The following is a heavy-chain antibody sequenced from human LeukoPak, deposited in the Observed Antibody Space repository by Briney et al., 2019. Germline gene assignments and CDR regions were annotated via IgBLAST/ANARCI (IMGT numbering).Heavy chain of an antibody. Sequence: SETLSLTCTVSGYSISSGYYWGWIRRPPGKGLEWIGSIYHSGSTYYNPSLKSRVTISVDTSKNQFSLKLSSVTAADTAVYYCARVAGDGDYFYYFDYWGQGTLVTVSS. CDR1: GYSISSGYY. V-gene: IGHV4-38-2*02. J-gene: IGHJ4*02. CDR3: ARVAGDGDYFYYFDY. CDR2: IYHSGST. D-gene: IGHD4-17*01.